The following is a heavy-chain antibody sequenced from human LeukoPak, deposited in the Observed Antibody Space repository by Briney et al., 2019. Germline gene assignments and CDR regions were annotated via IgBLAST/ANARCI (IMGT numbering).Heavy chain of an antibody. CDR2: ISSSSSYI. J-gene: IGHJ4*02. Sequence: GGSLRLSCAASGFTFSSYSMNWVRQAPGKGLEWVSSISSSSSYIYYADSVKGRFTISRDNAKNSLYLQMNSLRAEDTAVYYCARGDGLITTFDYWGQGTLVTVSS. V-gene: IGHV3-21*04. CDR1: GFTFSSYS. CDR3: ARGDGLITTFDY. D-gene: IGHD3-22*01.